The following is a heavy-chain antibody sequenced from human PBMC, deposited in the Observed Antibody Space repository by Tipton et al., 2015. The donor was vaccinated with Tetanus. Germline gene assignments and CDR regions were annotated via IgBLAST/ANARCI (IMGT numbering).Heavy chain of an antibody. CDR2: ISSTSSYI. V-gene: IGHV3-21*01. D-gene: IGHD1-14*01. CDR3: ATGGPFDY. J-gene: IGHJ4*02. CDR1: GFTFSSYR. Sequence: QLVQSGGGLVKPGGSLRLSCAASGFTFSSYRLSWIRQAPGKGLEWVSSISSTSSYIYYTDSVKGRFTISRDNAKSSLYLEMNSLRAEDTAVYYCATGGPFDYWGQGTLVTVSS.